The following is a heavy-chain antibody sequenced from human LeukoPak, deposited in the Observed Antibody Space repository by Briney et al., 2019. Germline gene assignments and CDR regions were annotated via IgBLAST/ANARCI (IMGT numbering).Heavy chain of an antibody. V-gene: IGHV4-39*01. Sequence: PSETLSLTCTVSGGSISSSSYHWGWIRQPPGKGLEWIGSIYYSGSTYYNPSLKSRVTISVDTSKNQFSLKLSSVTAADTAVYYCAKSGGYGLIDYWGQGTLVTVSS. CDR1: GGSISSSSYH. D-gene: IGHD1-26*01. CDR2: IYYSGST. CDR3: AKSGGYGLIDY. J-gene: IGHJ4*02.